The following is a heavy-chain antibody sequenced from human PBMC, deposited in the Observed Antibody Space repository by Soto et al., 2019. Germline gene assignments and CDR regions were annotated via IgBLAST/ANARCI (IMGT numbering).Heavy chain of an antibody. D-gene: IGHD6-13*01. CDR2: IWYDGSNK. CDR1: GFTFSSYG. J-gene: IGHJ4*02. CDR3: AREGSSRSYFDY. Sequence: QVQLVESGGGVVQPGRSLRLSCAASGFTFSSYGMHWVRQAPGKGLEWVAVIWYDGSNKYYADSVKGRFTISRDNSKNKRYLQMNSRRAEDTAVYYCAREGSSRSYFDYWGQGTLVTVAS. V-gene: IGHV3-33*01.